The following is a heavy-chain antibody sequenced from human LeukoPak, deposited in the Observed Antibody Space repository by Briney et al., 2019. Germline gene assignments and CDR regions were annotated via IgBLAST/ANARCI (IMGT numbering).Heavy chain of an antibody. CDR3: ARDSNGGDRIPFDAFDI. CDR2: IYHSGNT. D-gene: IGHD2-21*01. J-gene: IGHJ3*02. V-gene: IGHV4/OR15-8*02. CDR1: GGSISSSNL. Sequence: PSETLSLTCAVSGGSISSSNLWTWVRQPPGMGLEWIGDIYHSGNTNYNPSLKSRVTISIDKSKNQFSLNLNSVTAADTAVYYCARDSNGGDRIPFDAFDIWGQGTMVTVSS.